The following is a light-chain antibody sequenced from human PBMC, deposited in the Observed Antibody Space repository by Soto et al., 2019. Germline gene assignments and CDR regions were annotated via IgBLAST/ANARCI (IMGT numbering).Light chain of an antibody. J-gene: IGLJ3*02. V-gene: IGLV2-23*01. CDR2: EGS. CDR3: CSYAGSSTWV. CDR1: SSDVGTYNL. Sequence: QSALTQPASVSGSPGQSITISCTGTSSDVGTYNLVSWYQQHPGKAPKLMIYEGSKRPSGVSNRISGSKSANTASLTISGLQSEDEADYYCCSYAGSSTWVFGGGTQLTVL.